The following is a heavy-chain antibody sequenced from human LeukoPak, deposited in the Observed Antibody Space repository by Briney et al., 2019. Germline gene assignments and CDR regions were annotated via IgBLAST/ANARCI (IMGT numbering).Heavy chain of an antibody. D-gene: IGHD4-23*01. CDR2: ISYDGSNK. V-gene: IGHV3-30*18. J-gene: IGHJ4*02. Sequence: PGRSLRLSCAASGFTFSNYGMHWVRQAPGKGLEWVAVISYDGSNKYYADSVKGRFTISRDKSKNTVYLQMNSLRAEDTAVYYCAKDGLAGTTVVTIDYWGQGTMVTVSS. CDR1: GFTFSNYG. CDR3: AKDGLAGTTVVTIDY.